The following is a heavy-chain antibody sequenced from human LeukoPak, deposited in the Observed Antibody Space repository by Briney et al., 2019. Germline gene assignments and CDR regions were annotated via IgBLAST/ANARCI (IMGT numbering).Heavy chain of an antibody. J-gene: IGHJ4*02. V-gene: IGHV3-11*04. CDR1: GFTFSDYY. CDR2: ISSSGSTI. D-gene: IGHD3-16*01. Sequence: PGGSLRLSCAASGFTFSDYYMRWIRQAPGKGLEGVSYISSSGSTIYYADSVKGRFTISRDNAKNSLYLQMNSLRAEDTAVYYCARDLPAIMIGYYFDYWGQGTLVTVSS. CDR3: ARDLPAIMIGYYFDY.